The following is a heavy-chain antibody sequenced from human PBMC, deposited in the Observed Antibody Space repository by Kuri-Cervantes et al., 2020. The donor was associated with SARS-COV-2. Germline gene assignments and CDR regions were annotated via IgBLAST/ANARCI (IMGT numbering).Heavy chain of an antibody. J-gene: IGHJ3*02. D-gene: IGHD3-22*01. CDR1: GGAFSSYA. Sequence: SVKVSCKASGGAFSSYAISWVRQAPGQGLEWMGGIIPIFGTANYAQKFQGRVTITADESTSTAYMELSSLRSEDTAVYYCARDTRGGLFQPDAFDIWGQGTMVTVSS. CDR3: ARDTRGGLFQPDAFDI. CDR2: IIPIFGTA. V-gene: IGHV1-69*13.